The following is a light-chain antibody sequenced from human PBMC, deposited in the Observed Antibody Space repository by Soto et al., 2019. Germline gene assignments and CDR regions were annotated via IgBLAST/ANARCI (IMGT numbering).Light chain of an antibody. CDR3: ETWDSNTRV. CDR2: LEGSGNY. Sequence: QPVLTQSSSASASLGSSVKLTCTLSSGHSSNIIAWHQQQPGKAPQYLMKLEGSGNYNKGSGVPDRFSGSSSGADRYLTISNLQSEDEADYYCETWDSNTRVFGGGTKLTVL. V-gene: IGLV4-60*03. J-gene: IGLJ3*02. CDR1: SGHSSNI.